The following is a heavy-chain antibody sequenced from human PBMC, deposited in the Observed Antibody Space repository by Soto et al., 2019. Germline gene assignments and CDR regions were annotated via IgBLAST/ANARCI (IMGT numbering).Heavy chain of an antibody. D-gene: IGHD5-18*01. J-gene: IGHJ6*02. CDR3: ARGIPGHYAVDV. CDR2: ISSSSTNT. Sequence: GSLSLSCAGSGFVFSNYIMNWVRQAPGRGLEWVSYISSSSTNTYYAASVRGRFTISRDNAKNSLFLRMISLRDDDTAVYFCARGIPGHYAVDVWGQGTTVTVSS. V-gene: IGHV3-48*02. CDR1: GFVFSNYI.